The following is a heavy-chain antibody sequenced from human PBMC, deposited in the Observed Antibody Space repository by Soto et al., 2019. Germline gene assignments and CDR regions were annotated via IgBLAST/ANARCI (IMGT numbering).Heavy chain of an antibody. CDR1: GFTFTSYW. CDR3: ARGLRNYYGMDV. J-gene: IGHJ6*02. CDR2: INSDGSTT. Sequence: EVQLVESGGGLVQPGGSLRLSCAASGFTFTSYWMHWVRQVPGKGLVWVSRINSDGSTTNYADSVKGRFTISRDNAKNTQYLQMNSLRAADTAVYYCARGLRNYYGMDVWGQGTTVTVSS. V-gene: IGHV3-74*01. D-gene: IGHD2-21*01.